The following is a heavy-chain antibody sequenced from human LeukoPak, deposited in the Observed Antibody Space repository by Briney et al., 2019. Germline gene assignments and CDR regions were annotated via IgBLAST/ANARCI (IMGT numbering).Heavy chain of an antibody. J-gene: IGHJ4*02. CDR1: GFTFSSYA. CDR2: ISGSGGST. Sequence: GGSLRLSCAASGFTFSSYAMSWVRQAPGKGLEWVSAISGSGGSTCYADSVKGRFTISRDNSKNTLYLQMNSLRAEDTAVYYCAKSMGVLTGYFFDYWGQGTLVTVSS. D-gene: IGHD3-9*01. CDR3: AKSMGVLTGYFFDY. V-gene: IGHV3-23*01.